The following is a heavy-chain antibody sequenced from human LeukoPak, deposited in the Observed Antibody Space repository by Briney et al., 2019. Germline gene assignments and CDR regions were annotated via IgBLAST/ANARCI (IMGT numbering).Heavy chain of an antibody. CDR3: AKERAYGGPFDY. D-gene: IGHD4/OR15-4a*01. CDR2: ISWNSGSI. Sequence: GRSLRLSCAASGFTFDDYAMHWVRQAPRKGLEWVSGISWNSGSIGYADSVKGRFTISRDNAKNSLYLQMNSLRAEDTALYYCAKERAYGGPFDYWGQGTLVTVSS. CDR1: GFTFDDYA. V-gene: IGHV3-9*01. J-gene: IGHJ4*02.